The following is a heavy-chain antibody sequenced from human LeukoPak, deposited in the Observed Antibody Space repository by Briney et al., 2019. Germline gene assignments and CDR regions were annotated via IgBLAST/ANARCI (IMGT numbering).Heavy chain of an antibody. V-gene: IGHV1-18*01. CDR3: ARNGPHVDIVATSPGRKKFDYYYYMDV. J-gene: IGHJ6*03. Sequence: GASVKVSCKASGYTFTSYGISWVRQAPGQGLEWMGWISAYNGNTNYAQKLQGRVTMTTDTSTSTAYMELRSLRSDDTAVYYCARNGPHVDIVATSPGRKKFDYYYYMDVWGKGTTVTVSS. CDR2: ISAYNGNT. CDR1: GYTFTSYG. D-gene: IGHD5-12*01.